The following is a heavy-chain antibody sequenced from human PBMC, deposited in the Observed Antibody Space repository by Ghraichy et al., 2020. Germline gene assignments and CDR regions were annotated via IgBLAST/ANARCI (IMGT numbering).Heavy chain of an antibody. CDR2: VYYGRRT. V-gene: IGHV4-39*01. CDR1: GGSISSGNHH. CDR3: ARHLGSCRGSSCYVGHNWFDP. Sequence: SETLSLTCTVSGGSISSGNHHWGWIRQPPGKGLEWIGSVYYGRRTYYNPSLKSRVTISVDMSKNQFSLKLYSVTAADTAVFYCARHLGSCRGSSCYVGHNWFDPWGQGTLVTVSS. D-gene: IGHD2-15*01. J-gene: IGHJ5*02.